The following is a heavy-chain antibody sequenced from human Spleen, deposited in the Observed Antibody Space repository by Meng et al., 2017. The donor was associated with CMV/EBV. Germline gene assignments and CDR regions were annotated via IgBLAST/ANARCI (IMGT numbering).Heavy chain of an antibody. V-gene: IGHV3-21*01. CDR1: GFTFSTYK. CDR2: ISSTSTYI. CDR3: ARDAQAIGTYATLDY. Sequence: GESLKISCAASGFTFSTYKMTWVRQAPGKGLDWVSSISSTSTYIYYADSVKGRFTISRDNAKNSLYLQMNSLRAEDTAVYYCARDAQAIGTYATLDYWGQGALVTVSS. J-gene: IGHJ4*02. D-gene: IGHD1-26*01.